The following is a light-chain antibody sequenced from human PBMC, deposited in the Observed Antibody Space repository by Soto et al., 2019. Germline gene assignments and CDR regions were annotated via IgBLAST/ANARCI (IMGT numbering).Light chain of an antibody. Sequence: QSALTQPPSASGSPGQSVTISCTGTSSDVGRYNYISWYQQRPGKAPKLIIYEVSKRPSGVPDRLSGFKYGNTASLTVSGLQAEDEADYYCSSYTSSSRVFGGGTKLTVL. V-gene: IGLV2-8*01. J-gene: IGLJ3*02. CDR2: EVS. CDR1: SSDVGRYNY. CDR3: SSYTSSSRV.